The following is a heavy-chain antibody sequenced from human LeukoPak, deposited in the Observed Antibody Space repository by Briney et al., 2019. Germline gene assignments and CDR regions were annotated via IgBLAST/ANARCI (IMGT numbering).Heavy chain of an antibody. V-gene: IGHV3-23*01. CDR2: ISGSGGST. Sequence: GGSLRLSCAASGFTFSSYAMSWVRQAPGKGLEWVSAISGSGGSTYYADSVKGRFTISRDNSKNTLYLQMNSLRAEDTAVYYCAKTKIQLTQLLPWVSWFAPWGQGTLLTVSS. J-gene: IGHJ5*02. D-gene: IGHD2-2*01. CDR3: AKTKIQLTQLLPWVSWFAP. CDR1: GFTFSSYA.